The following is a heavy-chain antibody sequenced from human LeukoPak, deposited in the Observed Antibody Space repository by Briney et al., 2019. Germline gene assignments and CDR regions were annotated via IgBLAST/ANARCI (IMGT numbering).Heavy chain of an antibody. CDR1: GYTFTRYH. CDR3: QAEDGIRYFDWLYYFDY. CDR2: HNPNSGGT. Sequence: SVKVSCKASGYTFTRYHIHWVRQAPGQGLQSIGWHNPNSGGTDYAQKFQGRVTMTRDTSIPTDYMELSRLRSDDTAVFFFQAEDGIRYFDWLYYFDYWGQGTLVTVSS. J-gene: IGHJ4*02. D-gene: IGHD3-9*01. V-gene: IGHV1-2*02.